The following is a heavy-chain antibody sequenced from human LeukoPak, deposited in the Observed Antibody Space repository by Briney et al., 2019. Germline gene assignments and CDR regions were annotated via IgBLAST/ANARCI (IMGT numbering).Heavy chain of an antibody. Sequence: GGSLRLSCAASGFTFKNYWMAWVRLAPGKGLEWVAHIKEDGTQGYYVDSVKGRFTISKDDAKNSLYLQMNTLTDEDTAVYYCVRGGWELDYWGQGILVIVSS. J-gene: IGHJ4*02. CDR2: IKEDGTQG. D-gene: IGHD4-23*01. CDR3: VRGGWELDY. V-gene: IGHV3-7*01. CDR1: GFTFKNYW.